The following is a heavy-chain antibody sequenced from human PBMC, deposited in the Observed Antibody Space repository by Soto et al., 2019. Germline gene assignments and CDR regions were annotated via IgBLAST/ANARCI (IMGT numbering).Heavy chain of an antibody. V-gene: IGHV2-5*02. CDR3: AHRLVPNRGSRGAFDY. Sequence: QITLKESGPTLVKPTQTLTLTCTFSGFSLSTSGVGVGWIRQPPGKALEWLALIYWDDDKRYSPSLKSRLTTTNDPTKNQVVLTMTNLDPVDTATYYCAHRLVPNRGSRGAFDYWGQGTLVTVSS. D-gene: IGHD6-6*01. J-gene: IGHJ4*02. CDR1: GFSLSTSGVG. CDR2: IYWDDDK.